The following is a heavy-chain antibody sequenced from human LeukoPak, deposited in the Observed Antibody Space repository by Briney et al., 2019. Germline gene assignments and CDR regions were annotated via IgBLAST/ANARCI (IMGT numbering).Heavy chain of an antibody. CDR3: ARGGRRDGTVSTYYFYAMDV. CDR2: LSYDGVNA. Sequence: GGSLRLSCVASGFSFSDNVFHWVRQAPGKGLEWVTYLSYDGVNAFYADSVKGRFTISRDTAGGTVSLQMDNLRVEDTAVYYCARGGRRDGTVSTYYFYAMDVWGQGTAVTVSS. D-gene: IGHD3-10*01. V-gene: IGHV3-30*04. J-gene: IGHJ6*02. CDR1: GFSFSDNV.